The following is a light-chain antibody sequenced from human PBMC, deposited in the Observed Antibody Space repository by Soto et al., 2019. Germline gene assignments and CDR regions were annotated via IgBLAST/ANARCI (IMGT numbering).Light chain of an antibody. J-gene: IGKJ4*01. CDR3: QQFSSYPLT. Sequence: EFVLTQSPGTLSLSPVERATLSGMASQTVRNNYLAWYQQKPGQAPKLLIYDASSRATGIPDRFSGGGSGTDFILTISRPEPEDFAVYYCQQFSSYPLTFGGGTKVDIK. V-gene: IGKV3-20*01. CDR2: DAS. CDR1: QTVRNNY.